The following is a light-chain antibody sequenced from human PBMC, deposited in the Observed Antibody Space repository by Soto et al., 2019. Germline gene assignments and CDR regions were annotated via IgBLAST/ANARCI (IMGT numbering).Light chain of an antibody. J-gene: IGLJ2*01. CDR3: AAWDDTLKAVV. V-gene: IGLV1-44*01. CDR1: TSNIGSNK. Sequence: QSVLTQPPSASGTPGQRVTISCSGRTSNIGSNKVDWYQHLPGTAPKLLIFSDRRRPSGVPDRFSGSKSGTSASLAISGLQSGDEADYYCAAWDDTLKAVVFGGGTKLTVL. CDR2: SDR.